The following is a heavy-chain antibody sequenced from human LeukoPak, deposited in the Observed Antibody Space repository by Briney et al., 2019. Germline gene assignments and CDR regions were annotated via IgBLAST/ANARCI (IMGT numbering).Heavy chain of an antibody. V-gene: IGHV4-59*01. J-gene: IGHJ4*02. CDR2: IYYSGST. Sequence: PSETLSLTCTVSGGSISSYYWSWIRQPPGKGLEWIGYIYYSGSTNYNPSLKSRVTISVDTSKNRFSLKLSSVTAADTAVYYCARSLRTYGGNSLFGYWGQGTLVTVSS. CDR1: GGSISSYY. D-gene: IGHD4-23*01. CDR3: ARSLRTYGGNSLFGY.